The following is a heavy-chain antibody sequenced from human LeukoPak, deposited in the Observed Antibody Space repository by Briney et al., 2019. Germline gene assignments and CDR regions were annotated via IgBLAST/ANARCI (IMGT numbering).Heavy chain of an antibody. V-gene: IGHV4-61*02. CDR2: IYTSGST. CDR1: GGSISSGSYY. J-gene: IGHJ3*02. D-gene: IGHD6-19*01. CDR3: ARERGSGWYRGAFDI. Sequence: SETLSLTCTVSGGSISSGSYYWSWLRQPAGKGLEWIGRIYTSGSTNYNPSLKSRVTISVDTSKNQFSLKLSSVTAADTAVYYCARERGSGWYRGAFDIWGQGTMVTVSS.